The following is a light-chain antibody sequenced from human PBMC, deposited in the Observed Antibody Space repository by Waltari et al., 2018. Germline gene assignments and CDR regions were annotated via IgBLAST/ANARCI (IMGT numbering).Light chain of an antibody. CDR1: QSVSSSY. J-gene: IGKJ1*01. CDR2: GAS. V-gene: IGKV3-20*01. CDR3: QQYGSSPLTWT. Sequence: EIVLTQSPGTLTLYPGDRATLPCRASQSVSSSYLAWYQQKPGQAPRLLIYGASSRATGIPDRFSGSGSGTDFTLTISRLEPEDFAVYYCQQYGSSPLTWTFGQGTKVEIK.